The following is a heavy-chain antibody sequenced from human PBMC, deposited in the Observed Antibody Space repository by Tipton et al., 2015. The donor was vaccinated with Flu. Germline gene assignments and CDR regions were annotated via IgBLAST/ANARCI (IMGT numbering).Heavy chain of an antibody. D-gene: IGHD3-10*01. CDR3: VRDQGFGDGLTYDYNGMDV. CDR2: VYYSGST. J-gene: IGHJ6*02. Sequence: LRLSCNVSGGSISSGGAYWSWIRQHPGKGLEWIGGVYYSGSTYKNPSLTSRVSISVDTSKNQFSLNLKSVTAADTAVYYCVRDQGFGDGLTYDYNGMDVWGQGTTVTVSS. CDR1: GGSISSGGAY. V-gene: IGHV4-31*03.